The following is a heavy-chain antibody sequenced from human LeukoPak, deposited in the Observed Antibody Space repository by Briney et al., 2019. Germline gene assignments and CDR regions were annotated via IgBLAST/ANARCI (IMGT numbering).Heavy chain of an antibody. D-gene: IGHD5-12*01. V-gene: IGHV4-59*12. Sequence: PSETLSLTCTVSGGSISSYYWSWIRQPPGKGLEWIGYIYYSGSTNYNPSLKSRVTISVDTSKNQFSLKLSSVTAADTAVYYCASKVATNFDYWGQGTLVTVSS. CDR1: GGSISSYY. CDR2: IYYSGST. J-gene: IGHJ4*02. CDR3: ASKVATNFDY.